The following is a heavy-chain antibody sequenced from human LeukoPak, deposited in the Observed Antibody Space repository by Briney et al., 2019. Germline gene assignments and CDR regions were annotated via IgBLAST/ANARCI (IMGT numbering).Heavy chain of an antibody. Sequence: EASVKVSCKASGGTFSSYAISWVRQAPGQGLEWMGRIIPIFGTANYAQKFQGRVTITTDESTSTAYMELSSLRSEDTAVYYCARDQGIAVAGSDYRGQGTLDTVSS. D-gene: IGHD6-19*01. J-gene: IGHJ4*02. CDR1: GGTFSSYA. CDR2: IIPIFGTA. CDR3: ARDQGIAVAGSDY. V-gene: IGHV1-69*05.